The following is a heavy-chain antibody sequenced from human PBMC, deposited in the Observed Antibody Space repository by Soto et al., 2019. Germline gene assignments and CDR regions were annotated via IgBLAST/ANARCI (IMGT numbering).Heavy chain of an antibody. V-gene: IGHV3-23*01. CDR2: ITGSGDST. J-gene: IGHJ4*02. CDR1: GFTFSSYA. CDR3: ASRGSGSYYDY. Sequence: EVQLLESGGGLVQPGGSLRLSCAASGFTFSSYAMRWVRQAPGKGLEWVSAITGSGDSTYYADSVKGRFTISRDNSKNTLYLQMNSLRAEHTAKSYRASRGSGSYYDYWAPGTLVNVSS. D-gene: IGHD1-26*01.